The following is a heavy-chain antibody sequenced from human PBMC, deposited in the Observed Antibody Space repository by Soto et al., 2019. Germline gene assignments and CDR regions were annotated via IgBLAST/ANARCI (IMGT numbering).Heavy chain of an antibody. J-gene: IGHJ4*02. D-gene: IGHD1-26*01. V-gene: IGHV6-1*01. CDR1: GDSLSSNSAI. Sequence: PSQTLSLTCAIFGDSLSSNSAIWNWFRQSPSRGLEWLGRTYYTSKWYNDYAVSVKSRISINPDTSKNQVSLQLNSVTPEDTAVYYCARDSGSYSGYFEYWGQGTLVTVSS. CDR2: TYYTSKWYN. CDR3: ARDSGSYSGYFEY.